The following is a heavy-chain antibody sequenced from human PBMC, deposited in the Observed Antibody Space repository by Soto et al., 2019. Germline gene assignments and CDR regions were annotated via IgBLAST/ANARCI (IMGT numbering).Heavy chain of an antibody. J-gene: IGHJ6*02. CDR1: GGSVSSNSAA. CDR3: ARGHSSSGGRRYYYYGMDV. CDR2: TYYRSKWYN. Sequence: PSQTLSLTCAISGGSVSSNSAAWNWIRQSPSRGLEWLGRTYYRSKWYNDYAVSVKSRITINPDTSKNQFSLQLNSVTPEDTAVYYCARGHSSSGGRRYYYYGMDVWGQGTTVTVSS. D-gene: IGHD6-6*01. V-gene: IGHV6-1*01.